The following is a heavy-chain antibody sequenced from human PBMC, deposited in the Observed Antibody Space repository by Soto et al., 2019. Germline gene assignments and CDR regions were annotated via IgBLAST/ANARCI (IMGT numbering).Heavy chain of an antibody. Sequence: PGGSLRLSYAASGFTCRNAGINWVLQNPEKGLEWVGRVKSKNDGGTTDFAAHVKGRFAISRDDSKNMVYLEMNSLQTEDTAIYYCTTGSYITSIIVRFDYWGHGTLVTVSS. CDR1: GFTCRNAG. J-gene: IGHJ4*01. CDR2: VKSKNDGGTT. V-gene: IGHV3-15*07. CDR3: TTGSYITSIIVRFDY. D-gene: IGHD3-22*01.